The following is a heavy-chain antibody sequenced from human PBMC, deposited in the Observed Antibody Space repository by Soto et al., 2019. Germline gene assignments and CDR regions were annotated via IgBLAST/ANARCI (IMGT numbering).Heavy chain of an antibody. Sequence: SETLSLTCGVSGDSISSYHWSWIRQPPGKGLEWIGYIFYSGITNYNPSLESRVTISVDTSKNQLSLKLTSVTSADTAVYYCARGLRTYYYDSSGWFGPWGQGTLVTVSS. D-gene: IGHD3-22*01. CDR1: GDSISSYH. V-gene: IGHV4-59*01. J-gene: IGHJ5*02. CDR2: IFYSGIT. CDR3: ARGLRTYYYDSSGWFGP.